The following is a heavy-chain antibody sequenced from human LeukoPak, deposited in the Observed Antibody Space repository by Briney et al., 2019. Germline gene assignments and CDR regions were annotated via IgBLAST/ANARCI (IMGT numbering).Heavy chain of an antibody. CDR2: IYYSGST. CDR3: ARHRIKYNWFDP. Sequence: SQTLSLTCTVSGGSISSYYWSWIRQPPGKGLEWIGYIYYSGSTNYNPSLKSRVTISVDTSKNQFSLKLSSVTAADTAVYYCARHRIKYNWFDPWGQGTLVTVSS. V-gene: IGHV4-59*08. D-gene: IGHD3-16*01. CDR1: GGSISSYY. J-gene: IGHJ5*02.